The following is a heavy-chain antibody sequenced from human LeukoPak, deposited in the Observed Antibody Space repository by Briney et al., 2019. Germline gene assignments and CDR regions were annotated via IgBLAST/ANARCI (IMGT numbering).Heavy chain of an antibody. V-gene: IGHV3-23*01. Sequence: GGSLRLSCAASGFPFSSYAMNWVRQAPGKGLEWISAISGSGASTYYADSVKDRFTLSRDDSKNTLYLQMNSLRAEDTAVYYCAKSRSSSSTSCYNYWGQGTLVTVSS. CDR1: GFPFSSYA. J-gene: IGHJ4*02. D-gene: IGHD2-2*02. CDR3: AKSRSSSSTSCYNY. CDR2: ISGSGAST.